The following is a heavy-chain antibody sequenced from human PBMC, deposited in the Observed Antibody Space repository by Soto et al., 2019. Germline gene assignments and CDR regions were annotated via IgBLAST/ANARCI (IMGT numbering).Heavy chain of an antibody. J-gene: IGHJ4*02. Sequence: AGGSLRLSCAASGFTFASYAMSWVRQAPGKGLEWVSAISGSGVSTYYADSVKGRFTISRDNSKNTLYLQMNSLRAEDTAVYYCAKLARSSAVAAPGVHFDCWGQGTLVTVSS. CDR2: ISGSGVST. CDR1: GFTFASYA. CDR3: AKLARSSAVAAPGVHFDC. V-gene: IGHV3-23*01. D-gene: IGHD6-19*01.